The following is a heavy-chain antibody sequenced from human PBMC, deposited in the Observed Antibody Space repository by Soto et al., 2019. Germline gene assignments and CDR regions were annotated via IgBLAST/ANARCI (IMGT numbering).Heavy chain of an antibody. CDR3: AGDIRSGSYRFDY. J-gene: IGHJ4*02. Sequence: PSETLSLTCTVSGGSISSGGYYWSWLRQPPGKGLEWIGYIYDSGSTLYNPSLKSRVTISVDRPNNQFSLKLRSVTAADTAIYYCAGDIRSGSYRFDYWGQGTLVTVSS. D-gene: IGHD1-26*01. V-gene: IGHV4-61*08. CDR2: IYDSGST. CDR1: GGSISSGGYY.